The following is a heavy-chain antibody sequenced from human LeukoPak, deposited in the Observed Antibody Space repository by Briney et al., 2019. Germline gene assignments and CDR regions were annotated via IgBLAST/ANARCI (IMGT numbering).Heavy chain of an antibody. Sequence: SETLSLTCTVSGYSISSGYYWGWIRQPPGKGLEWIGSIYYSGSTYYNPSLKSRVTISVDTSKNQFSLKLSSVTAADTAVYYCARDKYYYDSSGWYMDVWGKGTTVTVSS. CDR2: IYYSGST. CDR3: ARDKYYYDSSGWYMDV. J-gene: IGHJ6*03. CDR1: GYSISSGYY. D-gene: IGHD3-22*01. V-gene: IGHV4-38-2*02.